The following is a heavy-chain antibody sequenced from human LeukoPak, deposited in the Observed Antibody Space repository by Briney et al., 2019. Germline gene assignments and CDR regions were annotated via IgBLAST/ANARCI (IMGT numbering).Heavy chain of an antibody. CDR2: IGDDT. J-gene: IGHJ4*02. CDR3: ANSEFYVSGKYAGLDN. V-gene: IGHV3-23*01. D-gene: IGHD3-10*01. Sequence: GGSLRLSCAASGLTFSTYVMNWVRQAPGKELEWVSTIGDDTYYADSVKGRITVSRDNSRNTLYLQMNFLGVEDTAVYYCANSEFYVSGKYAGLDNWGQGTLVTVSS. CDR1: GLTFSTYV.